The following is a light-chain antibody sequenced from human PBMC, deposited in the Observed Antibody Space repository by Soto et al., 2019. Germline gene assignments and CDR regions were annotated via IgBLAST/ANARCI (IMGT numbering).Light chain of an antibody. J-gene: IGKJ1*01. CDR1: QNILSN. Sequence: EIVITQSPATLSVSPGERVTLSCRASQNILSNLAWYQQKPGQAPRLLIYGASTRATGIPARFSGSGSGTEFTLTISSLQPDDFATYYCQHYNSYSEAFGQGTKVDIK. CDR3: QHYNSYSEA. V-gene: IGKV3-15*01. CDR2: GAS.